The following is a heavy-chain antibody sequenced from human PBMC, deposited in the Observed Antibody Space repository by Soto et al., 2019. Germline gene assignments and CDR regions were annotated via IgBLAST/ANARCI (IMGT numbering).Heavy chain of an antibody. J-gene: IGHJ4*02. Sequence: GESLKISCAASGFTFSSYSMNWVRQAPGKGLEWVSSISSSSSYIYYADSVKGRFTISRDNAKNSLYLQMNSLRAEDTAVYYCARAKLDILTGYYNFDYWGQGTLVTVSS. CDR3: ARAKLDILTGYYNFDY. CDR2: ISSSSSYI. D-gene: IGHD3-9*01. V-gene: IGHV3-21*01. CDR1: GFTFSSYS.